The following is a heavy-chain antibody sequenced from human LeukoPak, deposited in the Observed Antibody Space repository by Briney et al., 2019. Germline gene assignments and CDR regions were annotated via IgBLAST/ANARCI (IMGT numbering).Heavy chain of an antibody. D-gene: IGHD5-24*01. Sequence: GGSLRLSCAASGFTFSSYSMNWVRQAPGKGLEWVSSISSSSSYIYYADSVKGRFTISRDNAKNSLYLQMNSLRAEDTAVYFCARETTERAINCWGQGTLVIVSS. V-gene: IGHV3-21*01. CDR1: GFTFSSYS. CDR2: ISSSSSYI. CDR3: ARETTERAINC. J-gene: IGHJ4*02.